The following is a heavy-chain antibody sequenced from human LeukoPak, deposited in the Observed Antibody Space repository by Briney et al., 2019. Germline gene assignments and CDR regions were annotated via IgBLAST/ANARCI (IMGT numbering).Heavy chain of an antibody. Sequence: GGSLRLSCAASGFTFSSYGMHWVRQAPGKGLEWVAFIRYDGSNKYYADSVKGRFTISRDNSKNTLYLQMNSLRAEDTAVYYCAGLIQYDFDYWGPGTLVTVSS. D-gene: IGHD4-11*01. CDR2: IRYDGSNK. CDR3: AGLIQYDFDY. J-gene: IGHJ4*02. V-gene: IGHV3-30*02. CDR1: GFTFSSYG.